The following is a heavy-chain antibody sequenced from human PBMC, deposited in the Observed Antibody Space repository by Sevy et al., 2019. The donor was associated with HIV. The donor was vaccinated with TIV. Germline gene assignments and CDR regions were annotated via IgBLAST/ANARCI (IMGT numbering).Heavy chain of an antibody. CDR2: IKSKTDGGTT. Sequence: GGSLRLSCAASGFTFSNAWMSWVRQASGKGLEWVGRIKSKTDGGTTDYAAPVKGRFTISRDDSKNTLYLQMNSLKTEDTAVYYCTTDPLRGLQPDFDYWGQGTLVTVSS. CDR1: GFTFSNAW. J-gene: IGHJ4*02. D-gene: IGHD2-21*01. CDR3: TTDPLRGLQPDFDY. V-gene: IGHV3-15*01.